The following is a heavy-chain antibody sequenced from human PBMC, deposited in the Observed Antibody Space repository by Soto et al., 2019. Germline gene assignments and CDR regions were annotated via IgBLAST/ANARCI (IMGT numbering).Heavy chain of an antibody. V-gene: IGHV3-30*18. D-gene: IGHD4-17*01. J-gene: IGHJ4*02. CDR2: ISYDGSNK. CDR3: AKDGPTVSFDY. CDR1: GFTFSSYG. Sequence: LRLSSAASGFTFSSYGMHWVRQAPGKGLEWVAVISYDGSNKYYADSVKGRFTISRDNSKNTLYLQMNSLRAEDTAVYYCAKDGPTVSFDYWGQGTLVTVSS.